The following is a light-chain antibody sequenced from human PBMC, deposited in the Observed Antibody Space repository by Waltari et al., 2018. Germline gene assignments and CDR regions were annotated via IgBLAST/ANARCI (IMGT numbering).Light chain of an antibody. Sequence: QSALTQPRSVSGSPGQSVTISCTGTSSDVGDYNYVSWYQQHPGKAPKLMIYDVSKRPSGVPDRVSGSKSVNTASLTISGLQAEDDAAYYCCSYADRYTWVFGGGTKLTVL. V-gene: IGLV2-11*01. CDR3: CSYADRYTWV. CDR1: SSDVGDYNY. CDR2: DVS. J-gene: IGLJ3*02.